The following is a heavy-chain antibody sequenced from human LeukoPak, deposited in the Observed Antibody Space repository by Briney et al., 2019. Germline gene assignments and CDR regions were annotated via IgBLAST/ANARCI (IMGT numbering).Heavy chain of an antibody. CDR3: ARANRDGFNTDFDH. Sequence: SETLSLTCSVSGDSVSRFYRSWIRQPPGKGPEWIGFVYHTGSTTYNPSLKSRVSILIDTSKNQFSLKLTSVTAADTAVYYCARANRDGFNTDFDHWGQGNLVTVSS. V-gene: IGHV4-59*02. CDR2: VYHTGST. D-gene: IGHD5-24*01. CDR1: GDSVSRFY. J-gene: IGHJ4*02.